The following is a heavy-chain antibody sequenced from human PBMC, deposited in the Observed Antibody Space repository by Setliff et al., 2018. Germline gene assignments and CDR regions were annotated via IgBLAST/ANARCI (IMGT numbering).Heavy chain of an antibody. CDR3: ARAPDY. CDR1: GGSFSGYY. V-gene: IGHV4-34*01. J-gene: IGHJ4*02. Sequence: KPSETLSLTCAVYGGSFSGYYWTWIRQPPGKGLEWIAEINYSGSSYYNPSLKSRVTISVDTSKNQFSLKMTSVTAADTAVYYCARAPDYWGQGALVTVSS. CDR2: INYSGSS.